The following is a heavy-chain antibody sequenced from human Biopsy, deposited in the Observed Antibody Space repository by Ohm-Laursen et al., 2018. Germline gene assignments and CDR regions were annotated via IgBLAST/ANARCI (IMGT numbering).Heavy chain of an antibody. Sequence: ESSVKVSCKASGGTFTNHAVGWVRRAPGQGLEWVGSSIPLFNTANYADKFQGRVTLTADKSTTTAYMELSSLRSEDTAIYYCARFPLGAYDDSGSYRAVEHWYFDLWGRGTLVTVSS. J-gene: IGHJ2*01. D-gene: IGHD3-22*01. CDR1: GGTFTNHA. CDR3: ARFPLGAYDDSGSYRAVEHWYFDL. CDR2: SIPLFNTA. V-gene: IGHV1-69*06.